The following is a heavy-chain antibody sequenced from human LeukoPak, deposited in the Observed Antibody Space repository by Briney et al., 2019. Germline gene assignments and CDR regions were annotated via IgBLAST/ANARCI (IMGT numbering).Heavy chain of an antibody. J-gene: IGHJ4*02. CDR1: GFTFSSYG. CDR3: AKARVLWFWDFTY. V-gene: IGHV3-30*02. D-gene: IGHD3-10*01. Sequence: PGGSLRLSCAASGFTFSSYGMHWVGQAPGKGLEWVAFIRYDGSNKYYADSVKGRFTISRDNSKNTLYLQMNSLRAEDTAVYYCAKARVLWFWDFTYWGPGTLVTVSS. CDR2: IRYDGSNK.